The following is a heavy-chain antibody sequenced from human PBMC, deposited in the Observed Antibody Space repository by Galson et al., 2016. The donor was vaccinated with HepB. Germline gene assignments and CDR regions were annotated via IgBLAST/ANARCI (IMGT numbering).Heavy chain of an antibody. D-gene: IGHD6-6*01. CDR3: ARDRQVVDGLWVGRYGMDV. V-gene: IGHV3-33*01. Sequence: SLRLSCAASGFIFSRNGMHWVRQAPGKGLEWAAFIWYDGSNKFYADSVKGRFTISRDNSKNTVSLQMNSLRAEDTALYYCARDRQVVDGLWVGRYGMDVWGQGTTVTVSS. CDR1: GFIFSRNG. CDR2: IWYDGSNK. J-gene: IGHJ6*02.